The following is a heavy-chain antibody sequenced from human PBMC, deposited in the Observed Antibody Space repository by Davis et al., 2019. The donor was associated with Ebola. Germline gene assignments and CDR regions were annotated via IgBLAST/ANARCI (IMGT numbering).Heavy chain of an antibody. Sequence: GESLKISCAASGFTFSSYAMSWVRQAPGKGLEWVSAISGSGGSTYYADSVKGRFTISRDNSKNTLYLQMNSLRAEDTAVYYCAKAYYYDSSGYPLDYWGQGTLVTVSS. CDR1: GFTFSSYA. D-gene: IGHD3-22*01. CDR3: AKAYYYDSSGYPLDY. J-gene: IGHJ4*02. CDR2: ISGSGGST. V-gene: IGHV3-23*01.